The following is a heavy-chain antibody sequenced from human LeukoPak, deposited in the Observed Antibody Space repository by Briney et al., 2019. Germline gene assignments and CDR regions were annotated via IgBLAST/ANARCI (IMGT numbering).Heavy chain of an antibody. D-gene: IGHD4-17*01. CDR2: INPNSGGT. CDR3: ARDSDYGDYINWFDP. J-gene: IGHJ5*02. CDR1: GYTFTGYY. Sequence: ASAKVSCKASGYTFTGYYMHWVRQAPGQGLEWMGWINPNSGGTNYAQKFQGRVTMTTDTSTSTAYMELRSLRSDDTAVYYCARDSDYGDYINWFDPWGQGTLVTVSS. V-gene: IGHV1-2*02.